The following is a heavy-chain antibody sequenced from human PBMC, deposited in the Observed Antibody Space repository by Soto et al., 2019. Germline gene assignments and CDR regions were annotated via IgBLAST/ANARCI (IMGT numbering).Heavy chain of an antibody. CDR1: GSSLIGYY. D-gene: IGHD1-1*01. CDR2: IYATGTT. CDR3: VRDGTKNLRERFEQ. Sequence: SETLSLTCNVSGSSLIGYYWSWIRQPPGKGLEWIGRIYATGTTDYNPSLKSRITMSVDMSKKQFSLTLRSVTAADTAIYYCVRDGTKNLRERFEQWGRGMLVTVSS. J-gene: IGHJ5*02. V-gene: IGHV4-4*07.